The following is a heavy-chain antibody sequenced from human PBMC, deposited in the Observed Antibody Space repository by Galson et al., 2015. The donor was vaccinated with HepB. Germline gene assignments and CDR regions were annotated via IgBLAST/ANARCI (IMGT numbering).Heavy chain of an antibody. Sequence: PALVKPTQTLTLTCTFSGFSLSTSGVGVGWIRQPPGKAPEWLALIYWNDDKRYSPSLKSRLTITKDTSKNQVVLTMTNMDPVDTATYYCAHSKLFDYGDYGEEYYFDYWGQGTLVTVSS. J-gene: IGHJ4*02. CDR2: IYWNDDK. CDR1: GFSLSTSGVG. CDR3: AHSKLFDYGDYGEEYYFDY. D-gene: IGHD4-17*01. V-gene: IGHV2-5*01.